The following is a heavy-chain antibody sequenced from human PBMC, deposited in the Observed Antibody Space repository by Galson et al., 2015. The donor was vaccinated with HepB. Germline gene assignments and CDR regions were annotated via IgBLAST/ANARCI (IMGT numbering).Heavy chain of an antibody. V-gene: IGHV3-48*02. J-gene: IGHJ4*01. CDR3: ARSVAGSFDY. CDR2: ITSDTRTI. Sequence: SLRLPCAHSGFLFNLDSMNRVRQAPGKGLEWVSYITSDTRTINYADTVKGRFTISRDNAKNSLYLQMNSLRDEDTAVYYCARSVAGSFDYWGHGTLVTVSS. CDR1: GFLFNLDS. D-gene: IGHD6-19*01.